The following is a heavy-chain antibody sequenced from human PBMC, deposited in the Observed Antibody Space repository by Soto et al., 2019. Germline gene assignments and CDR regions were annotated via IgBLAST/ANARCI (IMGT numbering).Heavy chain of an antibody. CDR1: GFTFSSYT. J-gene: IGHJ6*02. Sequence: EVQLLESGGGLVQPGGSLRLSCAASGFTFSSYTMSWVRQAPGKGLEWVSAISGSGGSTYYADSVKGRFTISRDNSKNTLYLQMNSLRAEDTAVYYCAKDFLPVVVVAALYYGMDVWGQGTTVTVSS. V-gene: IGHV3-23*01. CDR2: ISGSGGST. CDR3: AKDFLPVVVVAALYYGMDV. D-gene: IGHD2-15*01.